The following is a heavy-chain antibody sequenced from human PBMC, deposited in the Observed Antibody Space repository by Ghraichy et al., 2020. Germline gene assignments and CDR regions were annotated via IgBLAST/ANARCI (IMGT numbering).Heavy chain of an antibody. D-gene: IGHD2-15*01. CDR1: GGSISSYY. Sequence: SETLSLTCTVSGGSISSYYWSWIRQPPGKGLEWIGYIYYSGSTNYNPSLKSRVTISVDTSKNQFSLKLSSVTAADTAVYYYARGIVRGATPIDYWGQGTLVTVSS. CDR2: IYYSGST. J-gene: IGHJ4*02. CDR3: ARGIVRGATPIDY. V-gene: IGHV4-59*01.